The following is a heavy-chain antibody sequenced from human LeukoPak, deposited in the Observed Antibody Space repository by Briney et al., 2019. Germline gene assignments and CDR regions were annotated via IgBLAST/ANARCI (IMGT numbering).Heavy chain of an antibody. Sequence: GGSLRLSCAASGFTFSNAWMNWVRQAPGKGLEWVGRIKSKTDGGTTDYAALVKGRFTISGDDSKNTLYLQMNSLKTEDTAVYYCTTGGKRGYSYGYGYWGQGTLVTVSS. V-gene: IGHV3-15*07. D-gene: IGHD5-18*01. CDR3: TTGGKRGYSYGYGY. CDR1: GFTFSNAW. CDR2: IKSKTDGGTT. J-gene: IGHJ4*02.